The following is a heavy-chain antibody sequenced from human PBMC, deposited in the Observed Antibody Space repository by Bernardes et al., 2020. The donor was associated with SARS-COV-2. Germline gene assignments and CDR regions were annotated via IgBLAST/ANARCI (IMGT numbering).Heavy chain of an antibody. CDR3: ASRHSSFAFYGLDV. CDR2: INPKSGGT. D-gene: IGHD6-19*01. J-gene: IGHJ6*02. Sequence: ASVKVSCKTSGYTFTDFYIHWLRQAPGQRLEWMGWINPKSGGTNYAQKFQGRVTMTRETSSSTVYMELNWLRVDDTAIYYCASRHSSFAFYGLDVWGQGTTVIVSS. V-gene: IGHV1-2*02. CDR1: GYTFTDFY.